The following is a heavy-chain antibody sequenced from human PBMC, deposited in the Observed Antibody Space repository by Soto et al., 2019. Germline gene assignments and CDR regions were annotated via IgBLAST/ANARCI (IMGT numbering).Heavy chain of an antibody. J-gene: IGHJ4*02. V-gene: IGHV4-34*01. Sequence: SETLSLTCAVYGGSFSGYYWSWIRQPPGKGLEWIGEINHSGSTNYNPSLKSRVTISVDTSKNQFSLKLSSVAAADTAVYYCARQDHDYGDFFDNWGQGTLVTVSS. CDR3: ARQDHDYGDFFDN. D-gene: IGHD4-17*01. CDR2: INHSGST. CDR1: GGSFSGYY.